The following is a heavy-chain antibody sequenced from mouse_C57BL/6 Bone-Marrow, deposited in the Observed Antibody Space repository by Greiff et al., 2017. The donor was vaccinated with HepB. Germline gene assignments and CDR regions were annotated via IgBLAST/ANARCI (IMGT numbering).Heavy chain of an antibody. CDR1: GYSITSGYY. Sequence: VQLKESGPGLVKPSQSLSLTCSVTGYSITSGYYWNWIRQFPGNKLEWMGYISYDGSNNYNPSLKNRISITRDTSKNQFFLKLNSVTTEDTATYYCARPGNYVAWFAYWGQGTLVTVSA. D-gene: IGHD1-1*01. CDR2: ISYDGSN. CDR3: ARPGNYVAWFAY. J-gene: IGHJ3*01. V-gene: IGHV3-6*01.